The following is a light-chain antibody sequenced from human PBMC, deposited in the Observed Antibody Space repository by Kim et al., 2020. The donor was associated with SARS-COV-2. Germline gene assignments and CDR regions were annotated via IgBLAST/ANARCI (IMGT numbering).Light chain of an antibody. J-gene: IGKJ2*01. V-gene: IGKV3-20*01. CDR1: QSVTSNN. CDR2: GTS. Sequence: PGERATLSCRASQSVTSNNLAWFQQKPGQAPGLLIYGTSSRATGIPDRFSGSGSGTDFTLTISRLEPEDFAVYYCQQYDNSPYTFGQGTKLEI. CDR3: QQYDNSPYT.